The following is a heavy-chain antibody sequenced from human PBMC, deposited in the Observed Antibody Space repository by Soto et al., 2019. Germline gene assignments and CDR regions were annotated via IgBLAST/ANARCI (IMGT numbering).Heavy chain of an antibody. J-gene: IGHJ4*02. Sequence: GGSLRLSCAASGFTFSSYAMHWVRQAPGKGLEWVAVISYDGSNKYYADSVKGRFTISRDNSKNTLYLQMNSLRAEDTAVYDCARGSSGWYDYWGQGTLVTVSS. V-gene: IGHV3-30-3*01. CDR1: GFTFSSYA. CDR2: ISYDGSNK. CDR3: ARGSSGWYDY. D-gene: IGHD6-19*01.